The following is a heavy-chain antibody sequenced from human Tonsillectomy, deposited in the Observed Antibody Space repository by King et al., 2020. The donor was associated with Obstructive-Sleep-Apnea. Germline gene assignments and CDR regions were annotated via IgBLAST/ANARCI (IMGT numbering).Heavy chain of an antibody. CDR2: IYYSGST. Sequence: QLQESGPGLVKPSETLSLTCTVSGGSISSSSYYWGWIRQPPGKGLEWIGSIYYSGSTYYNPSLKSRVTISVDTSKNQFSLKLSSVTAADTAVYYCARDHGYSYGIDYWGQGTLVTVSS. D-gene: IGHD5-18*01. CDR3: ARDHGYSYGIDY. J-gene: IGHJ4*02. V-gene: IGHV4-39*07. CDR1: GGSISSSSYY.